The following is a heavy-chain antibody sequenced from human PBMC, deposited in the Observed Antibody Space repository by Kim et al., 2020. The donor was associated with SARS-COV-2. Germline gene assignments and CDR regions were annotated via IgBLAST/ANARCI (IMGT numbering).Heavy chain of an antibody. CDR2: TRNKANSYTT. CDR1: GFTFSDHY. Sequence: GGSLRLSCAASGFTFSDHYMDWVRQAPGKGLEWVGRTRNKANSYTTEYAASVKGRFTISRDDSTNSLYLHMNSLKTEDTAVYYCGRARMYSSSWYGDLDYWGQGTLGTVSS. CDR3: GRARMYSSSWYGDLDY. V-gene: IGHV3-72*01. D-gene: IGHD6-13*01. J-gene: IGHJ4*02.